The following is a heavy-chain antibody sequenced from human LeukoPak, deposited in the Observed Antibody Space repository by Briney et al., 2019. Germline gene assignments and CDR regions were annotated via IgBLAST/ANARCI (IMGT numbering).Heavy chain of an antibody. J-gene: IGHJ5*02. CDR3: ARDANYYDSSGYTFNWFDP. CDR2: IYHSGST. D-gene: IGHD3-22*01. CDR1: GYSISSGYY. Sequence: PSETLSLTCAVSGYSISSGYYWGWIRQPPGKGLEWIGSIYHSGSTYYNPSLKSRVTISVDTSKNQFSLKLSSVTAADTAVYYCARDANYYDSSGYTFNWFDPWGQGTLVTVSS. V-gene: IGHV4-38-2*02.